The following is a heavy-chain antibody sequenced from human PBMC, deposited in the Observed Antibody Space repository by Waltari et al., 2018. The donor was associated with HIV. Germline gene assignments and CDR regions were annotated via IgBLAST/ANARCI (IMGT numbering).Heavy chain of an antibody. Sequence: QITLKESGPTLVKPTQTLTLTCTFSGFSLSTSGVGVGWIRQPPGKHRHRPALIYWNDDKRYSPSRKSDGRRRGGRGEERVGRTMTDVDPVCTGTYCCAQLTAYYYDSSGYSGAFDIWGQGPMVTVSS. V-gene: IGHV2-5*01. CDR2: IYWNDDK. CDR1: GFSLSTSGVG. D-gene: IGHD3-22*01. CDR3: AQLTAYYYDSSGYSGAFDI. J-gene: IGHJ3*02.